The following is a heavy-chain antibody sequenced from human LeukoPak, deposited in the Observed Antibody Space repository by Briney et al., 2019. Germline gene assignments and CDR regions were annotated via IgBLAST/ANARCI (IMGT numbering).Heavy chain of an antibody. D-gene: IGHD5-12*01. CDR2: INPSGGST. V-gene: IGHV1-46*01. J-gene: IGHJ4*02. Sequence: PGGSLRLSCAASGFTFSSYGMHWVRQAPGQGLEWMGIINPSGGSTSYAQKFQGRVTMTRDTSTSTVYMEPSSLRSEDTAVYYCARTIRDGYDYWGQGTLVTVSS. CDR3: ARTIRDGYDY. CDR1: GFTFSSYG.